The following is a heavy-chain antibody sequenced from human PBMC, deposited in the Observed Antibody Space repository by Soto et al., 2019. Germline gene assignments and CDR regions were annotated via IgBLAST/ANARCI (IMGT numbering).Heavy chain of an antibody. CDR1: GFTFSSYW. CDR2: IKQDGSEK. V-gene: IGHV3-7*01. Sequence: GGSLRLSCAASGFTFSSYWMSWVRQAPGKGLEWVANIKQDGSEKYYVDSVKGRFTISRDNAKNSLYLQMNSLRAEDPPVYYCARGKTGDAFDIWGQGTKVTVSS. J-gene: IGHJ3*02. CDR3: ARGKTGDAFDI. D-gene: IGHD3-9*01.